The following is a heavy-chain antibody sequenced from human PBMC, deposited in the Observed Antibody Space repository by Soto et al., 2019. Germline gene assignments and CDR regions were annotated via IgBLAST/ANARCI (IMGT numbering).Heavy chain of an antibody. D-gene: IGHD6-6*01. V-gene: IGHV3-33*01. CDR1: GFSFRSHG. J-gene: IGHJ2*01. Sequence: QVQLVESGGGVVQPGMSLRLSCAASGFSFRSHGMHWVRQAPGKGLEWVAVIWNDGSKKYYGDSVKGRVTISRDDSKDTLYLEVNDLRVEDTAVYHCARSGHGVARAIGGVLDLWGRGSLLIVSS. CDR3: ARSGHGVARAIGGVLDL. CDR2: IWNDGSKK.